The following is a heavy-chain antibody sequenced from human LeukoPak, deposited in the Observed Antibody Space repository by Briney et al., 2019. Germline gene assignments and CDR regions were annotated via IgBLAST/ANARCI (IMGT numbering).Heavy chain of an antibody. Sequence: GGSLRLSCAASGFTFSSYAMHWVRQAPGKGLEWAAVKSYDGSNKYYADSVKGRFTISRDNSKNTLYLQMNSLRAEDTAVYYCARDSSESLDYWGQGTLVTVSS. CDR1: GFTFSSYA. CDR3: ARDSSESLDY. CDR2: KSYDGSNK. V-gene: IGHV3-30*04. J-gene: IGHJ4*02.